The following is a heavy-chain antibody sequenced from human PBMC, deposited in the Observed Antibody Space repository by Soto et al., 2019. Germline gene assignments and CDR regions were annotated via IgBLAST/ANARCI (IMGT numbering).Heavy chain of an antibody. D-gene: IGHD3-3*02. Sequence: EVQLVESGGGLVQPGRSLRLSCVASGFRFDGHAMHWVRQTPGKGLEWVSGLDWDSGGIDYADFVKGRFTISRDNAKNSLVLPNNRLGPWDTGLFFWSRLRHCWGAGNFDYWGQGTLVTVSS. CDR1: GFRFDGHA. V-gene: IGHV3-9*01. CDR3: SRLRHCWGAGNFDY. J-gene: IGHJ4*02. CDR2: LDWDSGGI.